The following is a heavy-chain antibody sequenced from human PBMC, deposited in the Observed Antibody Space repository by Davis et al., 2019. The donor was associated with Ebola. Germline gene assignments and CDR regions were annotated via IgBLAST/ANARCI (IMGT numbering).Heavy chain of an antibody. CDR3: ARDSRWLVPGTYYYYGMDV. J-gene: IGHJ6*02. Sequence: SETLSLTCTVSGGSISSGGYYWSWIRQPPGKGLEWIGYIYYSESTNYNPSLKSRVTISVDTSKNQFSLKLSSVTAADTAVYYCARDSRWLVPGTYYYYGMDVWGQGTTVTVSS. D-gene: IGHD6-19*01. CDR1: GGSISSGGYY. CDR2: IYYSEST. V-gene: IGHV4-61*08.